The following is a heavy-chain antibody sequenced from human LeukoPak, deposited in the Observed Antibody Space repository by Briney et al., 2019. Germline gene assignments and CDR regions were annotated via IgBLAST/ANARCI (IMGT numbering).Heavy chain of an antibody. CDR1: GFTFSSSW. CDR3: AKGRAGSYLGY. Sequence: GGSLRLSCAASGFTFSSSWMSWVRQAPGKGLEWVSAISGSGGSTYYADSVKGRFTISRDNSKNTLYLQMNSLRAEDTAVYYCAKGRAGSYLGYWGQGTLVTVSS. CDR2: ISGSGGST. J-gene: IGHJ4*02. V-gene: IGHV3-23*01. D-gene: IGHD1-26*01.